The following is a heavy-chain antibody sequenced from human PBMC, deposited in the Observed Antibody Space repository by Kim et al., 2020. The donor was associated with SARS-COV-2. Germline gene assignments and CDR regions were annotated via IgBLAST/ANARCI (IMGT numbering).Heavy chain of an antibody. CDR1: GFTFSNYA. J-gene: IGHJ4*02. Sequence: GGSLRLSCAASGFTFSNYAMSWVRQAPGKGLEWVSAISASGAGTYYVDSVKGRFTISRDNSKNTLYLQMNSLRVEDTAVYYCAKGAVIGTRAPDYWGQGTLVTVSS. CDR3: AKGAVIGTRAPDY. CDR2: ISASGAGT. V-gene: IGHV3-23*01. D-gene: IGHD2-21*01.